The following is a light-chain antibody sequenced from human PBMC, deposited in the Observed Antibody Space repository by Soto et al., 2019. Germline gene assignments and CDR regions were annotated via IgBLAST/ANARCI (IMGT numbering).Light chain of an antibody. V-gene: IGKV3-20*01. CDR3: QQYNHWPPWT. J-gene: IGKJ1*01. CDR2: GAS. CDR1: QTVRNNY. Sequence: EIVLTQSPGTLSLSPGERATLSCRASQTVRNNYLAWYQQKPGQAPRLVIYGASNRATGIPDRFSASGSGTDFTLTISSLQSEDLAVYYCQQYNHWPPWTFGQGTKVDIK.